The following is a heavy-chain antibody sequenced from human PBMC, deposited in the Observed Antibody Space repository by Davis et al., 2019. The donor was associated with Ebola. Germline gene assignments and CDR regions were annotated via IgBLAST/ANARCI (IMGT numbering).Heavy chain of an antibody. D-gene: IGHD4-17*01. Sequence: PGGSLRLSCAASGFAFSSYGMSWVRQAPGKGLEWVSTFSGSGGSTYYADSVKGRFTISRDNSKNTLYLQMNSLRGEDTAVYYCAKMGGVTTFYGMDVWGQGTTVTVSS. J-gene: IGHJ6*02. CDR3: AKMGGVTTFYGMDV. V-gene: IGHV3-23*01. CDR1: GFAFSSYG. CDR2: FSGSGGST.